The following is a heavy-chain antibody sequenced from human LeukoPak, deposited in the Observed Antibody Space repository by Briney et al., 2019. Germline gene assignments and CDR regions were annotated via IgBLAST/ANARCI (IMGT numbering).Heavy chain of an antibody. CDR3: SSLSRGWEYYFDL. D-gene: IGHD6-19*01. Sequence: PSQTLSLTCTVSGGSISSGDYYWSWIRQPPGKGLEWIGYIYYSGSTYYNPSLKSRVTISVDTSKNQFSLKLSNVTAADTAVYYCSSLSRGWEYYFDLWGQGTLVTVSS. CDR2: IYYSGST. J-gene: IGHJ4*02. V-gene: IGHV4-30-4*01. CDR1: GGSISSGDYY.